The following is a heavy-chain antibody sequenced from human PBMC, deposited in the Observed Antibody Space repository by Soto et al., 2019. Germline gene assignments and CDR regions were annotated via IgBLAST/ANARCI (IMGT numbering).Heavy chain of an antibody. CDR2: IYYSGST. J-gene: IGHJ4*02. CDR3: ARDGYGDYYFDY. CDR1: GGSIGSYY. V-gene: IGHV4-59*01. Sequence: SETLSLTCTVSGGSIGSYYWSWIRQPPGKGLEWIGYIYYSGSTNYSPSLKSRVTISVDTSKNQFSLKLSSVTAADTAVYYCARDGYGDYYFDYWGQGTLVTVSS. D-gene: IGHD4-17*01.